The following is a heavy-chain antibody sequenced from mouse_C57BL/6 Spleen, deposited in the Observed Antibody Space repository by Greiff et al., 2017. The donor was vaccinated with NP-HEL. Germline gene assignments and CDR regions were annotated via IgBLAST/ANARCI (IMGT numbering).Heavy chain of an antibody. Sequence: QVQLQQSGAELVRPGASVTLSCKASGYTFTDYEMHWVKQTPVHGLEWIGAIDPETGGTAYNQKFKGKAILTADKSSSTAYMALRSLTSEDSAVYYCTRRGYGSSYEYFDVWGTGTTVTVSS. V-gene: IGHV1-15*01. J-gene: IGHJ1*03. CDR2: IDPETGGT. D-gene: IGHD1-1*01. CDR3: TRRGYGSSYEYFDV. CDR1: GYTFTDYE.